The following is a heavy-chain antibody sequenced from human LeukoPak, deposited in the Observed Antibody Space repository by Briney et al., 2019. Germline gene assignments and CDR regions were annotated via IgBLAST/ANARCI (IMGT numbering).Heavy chain of an antibody. CDR2: ISYDGSNK. CDR1: GFTFSSYG. V-gene: IGHV3-30*18. D-gene: IGHD2-21*02. Sequence: GGSLRLSCKASGFTFSSYGMHWVRQAPGKGLEWVAVISYDGSNKYYADSVKGRFTISRDNSKNTLYLQMNSLRAEDTAVYYCAKDLERHIVVVTASAVDYWGQGTLVTVSS. J-gene: IGHJ4*02. CDR3: AKDLERHIVVVTASAVDY.